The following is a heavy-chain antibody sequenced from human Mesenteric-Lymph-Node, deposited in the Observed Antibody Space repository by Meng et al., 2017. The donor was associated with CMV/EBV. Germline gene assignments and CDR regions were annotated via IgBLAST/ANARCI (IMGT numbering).Heavy chain of an antibody. CDR3: ARDRGAGYCTGTTCYPGGDFDY. CDR2: ISSSGSSI. V-gene: IGHV3-11*01. D-gene: IGHD2-8*02. J-gene: IGHJ4*02. Sequence: MSWVRQAPGKGLEWVSYISSSGSSIYHADSVKGRFTISRDTGKNSVYLDMSSLRADDTAIYYCARDRGAGYCTGTTCYPGGDFDYWGQGTLVTVSS.